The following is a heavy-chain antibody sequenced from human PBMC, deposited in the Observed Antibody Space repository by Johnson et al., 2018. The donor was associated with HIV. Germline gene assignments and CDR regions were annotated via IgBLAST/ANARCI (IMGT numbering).Heavy chain of an antibody. J-gene: IGHJ3*02. Sequence: VQLVESGGGVVQPGRSLRLSCAASGFTFSNAWMSWVRQAPGKGLEWVSAISGSGGSTYYADSVKGRFTISRDNSKNTLYLQMNSLRAEDTAVYYCAKRFPGGYGDYGAFDIWGQGTMVTVSS. CDR2: ISGSGGST. CDR1: GFTFSNAW. CDR3: AKRFPGGYGDYGAFDI. D-gene: IGHD4-17*01. V-gene: IGHV3-23*04.